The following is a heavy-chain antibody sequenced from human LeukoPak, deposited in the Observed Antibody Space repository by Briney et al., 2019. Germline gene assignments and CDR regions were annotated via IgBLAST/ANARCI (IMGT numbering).Heavy chain of an antibody. J-gene: IGHJ4*02. D-gene: IGHD2-2*01. Sequence: ASVKVSCKASGYTFTSYDINWVRQAPGQGLEWMGWINPNSGGTNYAQKFQGRVTMTRDTSISTAYMELSRLRSDDTAVYYCARKSIDCSSTSCYPFFDYWGQGTLVTVSS. CDR1: GYTFTSYD. V-gene: IGHV1-2*02. CDR3: ARKSIDCSSTSCYPFFDY. CDR2: INPNSGGT.